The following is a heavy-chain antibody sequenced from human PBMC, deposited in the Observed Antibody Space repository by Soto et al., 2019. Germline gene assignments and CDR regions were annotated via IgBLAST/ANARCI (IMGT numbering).Heavy chain of an antibody. J-gene: IGHJ1*01. Sequence: GSGPTLGNPTQTLTLIFTFSGFSLSSSGVGVGWVRQPPGKALEWVALIYWDDTKRYSPSLKSGLTITKDTSKDQVVLTMTNMDPVDTATYYCAHIRVTMIVGAGYFQHWGQGSLVTVSS. V-gene: IGHV2-5*02. CDR2: IYWDDTK. D-gene: IGHD3-22*01. CDR1: GFSLSSSGVG. CDR3: AHIRVTMIVGAGYFQH.